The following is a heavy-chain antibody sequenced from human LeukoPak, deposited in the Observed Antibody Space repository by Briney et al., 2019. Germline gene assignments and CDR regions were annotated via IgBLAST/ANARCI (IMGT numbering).Heavy chain of an antibody. V-gene: IGHV3-48*03. CDR2: ISSSGSTI. CDR1: GFTFSSYE. D-gene: IGHD3-3*02. Sequence: GGSLRLSCAATGFTFSSYEMNWVRQAPGKGLEWVSYISSSGSTIYYADSVKGRFTISRDNAKNSLYLQMNSLRAEDTAVYYCARRLPIFGVAPDYWGQGTLATVSS. CDR3: ARRLPIFGVAPDY. J-gene: IGHJ4*02.